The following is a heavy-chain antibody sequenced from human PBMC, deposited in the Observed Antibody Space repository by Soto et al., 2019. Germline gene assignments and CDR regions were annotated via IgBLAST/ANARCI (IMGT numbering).Heavy chain of an antibody. CDR3: ITAPLR. V-gene: IGHV3-15*01. Sequence: QLVESGGGFVKPGMSLRLTCAASGFTFSDAWMTWVRQAPGKGLERVGLIRSQGDGGTADYAPPVRGRFTISRDDAQNMVYLHMDNLQAEDTAVYYCITAPLRWVRGTLVTVSS. J-gene: IGHJ4*02. CDR1: GFTFSDAW. CDR2: IRSQGDGGTA.